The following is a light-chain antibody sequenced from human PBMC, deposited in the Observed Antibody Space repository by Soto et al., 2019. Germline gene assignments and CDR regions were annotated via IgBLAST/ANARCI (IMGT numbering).Light chain of an antibody. V-gene: IGKV1-39*01. CDR2: AAS. CDR1: QNIIFY. CDR3: QQSFTTPRT. J-gene: IGKJ1*01. Sequence: DIQMTQSPSTLSASIGDRVTIACRASQNIIFYLNWYQQRIGKSPKLLIYAASNLQSGVPSRFSGSGSGTDFTLTITSLQPGDFATYYCQQSFTTPRTFGQGTKVDI.